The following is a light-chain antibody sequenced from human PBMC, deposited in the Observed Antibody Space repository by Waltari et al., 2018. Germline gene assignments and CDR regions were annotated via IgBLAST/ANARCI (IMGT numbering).Light chain of an antibody. CDR2: KAS. Sequence: DIQITQSPSTLSASVGDRVTITCRASQSINTWLAWYQQKPGKVPKLLIYKASNLESGVPSRFSGSGSGTEFTLTISSLQPDDFATFYCQQYNTYPLTFGGGTKVEIK. CDR1: QSINTW. V-gene: IGKV1-5*03. J-gene: IGKJ4*01. CDR3: QQYNTYPLT.